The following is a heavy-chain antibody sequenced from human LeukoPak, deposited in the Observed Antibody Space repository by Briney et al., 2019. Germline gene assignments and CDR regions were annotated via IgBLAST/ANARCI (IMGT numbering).Heavy chain of an antibody. CDR2: VHLDGRT. CDR1: GGSVTSTNW. D-gene: IGHD2/OR15-2a*01. CDR3: AREGGFYRPLDY. Sequence: PSETLTLTCGVSGGSVTSTNWWTWVRQPPGKGLEWIGEVHLDGRTNYNPSLKSRLTMSVDLSENHISLKLTSVTAADTAVYYCAREGGFYRPLDYSAQGPLLRVSS. J-gene: IGHJ4*02. V-gene: IGHV4-4*02.